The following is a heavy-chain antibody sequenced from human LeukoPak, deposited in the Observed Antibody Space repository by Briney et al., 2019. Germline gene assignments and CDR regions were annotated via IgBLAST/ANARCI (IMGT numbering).Heavy chain of an antibody. CDR3: AKISTPIPAAGAMDN. CDR1: GYTFRSYA. D-gene: IGHD6-13*01. J-gene: IGHJ4*02. V-gene: IGHV3-23*01. CDR2: ISGGGGGT. Sequence: GGSLRLSCAASGYTFRSYAMSWVRQAPGQGLEWVSSISGGGGGTYYANSVKGRFTISRDNSKSTLYLQMNGLRAEDTAVYYCAKISTPIPAAGAMDNWGQGTLVTVSS.